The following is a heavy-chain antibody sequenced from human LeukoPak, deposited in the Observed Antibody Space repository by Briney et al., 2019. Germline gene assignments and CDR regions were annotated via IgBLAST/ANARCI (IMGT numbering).Heavy chain of an antibody. Sequence: ASVKVSCKASGYTFTSYYMHWVRQAPGQGLEWMGIINPSGGSTSYARKFQGRVTMTRDTSTSTVYMELSSLRSEDTAVYYCARDHWDVHYVGLDNWFDPWGQGTLVTVSS. J-gene: IGHJ5*02. D-gene: IGHD4-17*01. CDR2: INPSGGST. CDR3: ARDHWDVHYVGLDNWFDP. V-gene: IGHV1-46*01. CDR1: GYTFTSYY.